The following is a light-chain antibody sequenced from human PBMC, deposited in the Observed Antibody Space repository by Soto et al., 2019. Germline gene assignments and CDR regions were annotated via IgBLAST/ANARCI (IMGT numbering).Light chain of an antibody. CDR2: GAS. V-gene: IGKV3-20*01. CDR1: QSVSSSY. Sequence: EIVLTQSPGTLSLSPGERATVSCRASQSVSSSYLAWYQQKPGQAPRLLIYGASSRATDVPDRFSGSGSGTDFTLIISRLVPEDFAVYYCQQYGRSPKTFGQGTKVDIK. CDR3: QQYGRSPKT. J-gene: IGKJ1*01.